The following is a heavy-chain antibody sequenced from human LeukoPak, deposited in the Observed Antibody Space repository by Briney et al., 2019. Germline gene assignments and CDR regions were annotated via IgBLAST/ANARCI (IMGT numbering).Heavy chain of an antibody. J-gene: IGHJ5*02. CDR3: ANIVVVVAATSKPYNWFDP. CDR1: GGTFSSYA. V-gene: IGHV1-69*06. CDR2: IIPIFGTA. D-gene: IGHD2-15*01. Sequence: GSSVKVSCKACGGTFSSYAISWVRQAPGQGLEWMGGIIPIFGTANYAQKFQGRVTITADKSTSTAYMELSSLRSEDTAVYYCANIVVVVAATSKPYNWFDPWGQGTLVTVSS.